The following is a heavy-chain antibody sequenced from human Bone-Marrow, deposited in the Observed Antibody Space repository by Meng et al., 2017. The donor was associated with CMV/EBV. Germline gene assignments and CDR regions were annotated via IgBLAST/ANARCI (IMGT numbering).Heavy chain of an antibody. CDR1: GFTFNTYW. D-gene: IGHD2-2*01. CDR3: ARDPRVKSYVVVPAASDY. J-gene: IGHJ4*02. V-gene: IGHV3-7*01. CDR2: IKQDGSEK. Sequence: GESLKISCVASGFTFNTYWMSWVRQAPGKGLEWVANIKQDGSEKYYVGSVKGRFTISRDNAKNSLYLQMNSLRAEDTAVYYCARDPRVKSYVVVPAASDYWGQGTRVTGSS.